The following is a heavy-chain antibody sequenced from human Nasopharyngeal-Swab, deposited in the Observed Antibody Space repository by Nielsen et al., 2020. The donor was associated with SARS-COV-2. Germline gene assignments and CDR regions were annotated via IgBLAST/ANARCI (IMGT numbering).Heavy chain of an antibody. J-gene: IGHJ3*02. Sequence: LRLSCTVSGGSISSYYWSWIRHPPEKGLEWIGYIHYCGSTNYNRSLKSRVTISVDTSKNQFSLKLSSVTAADTAVYYCARAAVVTGDAFDIWGQGTMVTVSS. CDR2: IHYCGST. CDR1: GGSISSYY. V-gene: IGHV4-59*01. CDR3: ARAAVVTGDAFDI. D-gene: IGHD2-21*02.